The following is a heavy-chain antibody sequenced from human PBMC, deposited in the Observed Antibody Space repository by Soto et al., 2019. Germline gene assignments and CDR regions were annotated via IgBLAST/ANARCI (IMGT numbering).Heavy chain of an antibody. J-gene: IGHJ4*02. CDR2: IKQDGSEK. CDR1: GFTFSSYW. V-gene: IGHV3-7*01. Sequence: VQLVESGGGLVQPGGSLRLSCAASGFTFSSYWMSWVRQAPGTGLEWVANIKQDGSEKYYVDSGKGRFTISRDNAKNSRYLQRNSVRAEDTAVYYCARAGYCSGGSCLDFAYWGKGTLVTVSS. D-gene: IGHD2-15*01. CDR3: ARAGYCSGGSCLDFAY.